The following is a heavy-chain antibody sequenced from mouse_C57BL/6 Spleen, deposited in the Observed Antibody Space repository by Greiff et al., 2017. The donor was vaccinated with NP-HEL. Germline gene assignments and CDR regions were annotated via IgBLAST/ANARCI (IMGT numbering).Heavy chain of an antibody. CDR2: INPNNGGT. J-gene: IGHJ2*01. Sequence: EVQLQQSGPELVKPGASVKMSCKASGYTFTDYNMHWVKQSHGKSLEWIGYINPNNGGTSYNQKFKGKATLTVNKSSSTAYMELRILTSEDSAVYYCARSLDSSGFFGYWGQGTTLTVSS. CDR3: ARSLDSSGFFGY. V-gene: IGHV1-22*01. CDR1: GYTFTDYN. D-gene: IGHD3-2*02.